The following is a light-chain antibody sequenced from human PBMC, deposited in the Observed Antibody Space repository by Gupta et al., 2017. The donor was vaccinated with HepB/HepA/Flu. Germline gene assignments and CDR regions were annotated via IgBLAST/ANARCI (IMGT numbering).Light chain of an antibody. J-gene: IGKJ2*02. CDR2: TSS. Sequence: DIHMTQSPSSLSAFVGDTVTITCRASQTVRKYLNWYQFIPGKAPELLIFTSSTFQSGIPSRFSGSGSETEFSLTITGLQPEDFGTYYCQQTYETPCSFGQGTKLDI. V-gene: IGKV1-39*01. CDR3: QQTYETPCS. CDR1: QTVRKY.